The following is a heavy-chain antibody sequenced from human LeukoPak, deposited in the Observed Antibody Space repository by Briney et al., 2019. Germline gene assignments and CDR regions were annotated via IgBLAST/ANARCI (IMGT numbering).Heavy chain of an antibody. CDR1: GFAFSSYA. Sequence: PGGSLRLSCAASGFAFSSYAMSWVRQAPGKGLEWVSAISGSGGSTYYADSVKGRFTISRDNSKNTLYLQMNSLRAEDTAVYYCAPPVDTAMVKSFDYWGQGTLVTVSS. CDR2: ISGSGGST. D-gene: IGHD5-18*01. V-gene: IGHV3-23*01. J-gene: IGHJ4*02. CDR3: APPVDTAMVKSFDY.